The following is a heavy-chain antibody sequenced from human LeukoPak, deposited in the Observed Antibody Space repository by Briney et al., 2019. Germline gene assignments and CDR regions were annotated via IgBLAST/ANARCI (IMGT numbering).Heavy chain of an antibody. Sequence: GGSLRLSCAASGFTFSSYSMNWVRQAPGKGLEWVSSISSSSSYIYYADSVKGRFTISRDNAKNSLYLQMNSLRAEDTAVYYCARTGRGVIYYFDYWGQGTLLTISS. CDR1: GFTFSSYS. D-gene: IGHD3-10*01. V-gene: IGHV3-21*01. CDR3: ARTGRGVIYYFDY. J-gene: IGHJ4*02. CDR2: ISSSSSYI.